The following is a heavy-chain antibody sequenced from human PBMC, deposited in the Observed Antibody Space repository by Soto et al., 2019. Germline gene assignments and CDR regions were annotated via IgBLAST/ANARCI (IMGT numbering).Heavy chain of an antibody. CDR2: IYYSGST. Sequence: SETLSLTCTVSGGSISSGDYYWSWIRQPPGKGLEWIGYIYYSGSTYYNPSLKSRVTISVDTSKNQFSLKLSSVTAADTAVYYCAREQQLPTYFDYWGQGTLVTVSS. J-gene: IGHJ4*02. CDR3: AREQQLPTYFDY. D-gene: IGHD6-13*01. V-gene: IGHV4-30-4*01. CDR1: GGSISSGDYY.